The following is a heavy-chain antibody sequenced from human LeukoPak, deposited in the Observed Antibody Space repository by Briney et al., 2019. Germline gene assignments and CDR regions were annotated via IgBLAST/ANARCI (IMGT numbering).Heavy chain of an antibody. CDR3: ARNFRERSMPIDY. V-gene: IGHV3-11*01. Sequence: GGSLRLSCAASGFTFSDYYMTWIRQAPGKGLEWVSCVSSSGRTIYYADSVKGRFTISRDNANNSLYLQMNSLRAEDTAVYYCARNFRERSMPIDYWGQGPWSPSPQ. J-gene: IGHJ4*02. CDR1: GFTFSDYY. CDR2: VSSSGRTI. D-gene: IGHD2/OR15-2a*01.